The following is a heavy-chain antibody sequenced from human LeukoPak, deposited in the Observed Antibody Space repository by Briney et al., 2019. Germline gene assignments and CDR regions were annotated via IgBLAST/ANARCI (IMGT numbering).Heavy chain of an antibody. CDR2: LYYGVST. Sequence: PGGSLRLSCVVSGFTVSGDYISWFRQAPGKGLEWVSVLYYGVSTFYKDSVKGRFTTSGDSFRNTVYLQMNSLRAEDTAVYYCARGRQNYGDYPYWGQGTLVTVSS. CDR1: GFTVSGDY. J-gene: IGHJ4*02. V-gene: IGHV3-53*01. CDR3: ARGRQNYGDYPY. D-gene: IGHD4-17*01.